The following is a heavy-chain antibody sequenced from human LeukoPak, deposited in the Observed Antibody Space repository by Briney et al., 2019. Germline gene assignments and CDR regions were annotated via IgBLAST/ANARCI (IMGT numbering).Heavy chain of an antibody. CDR3: ARVGVLLWFGESDYGMDV. J-gene: IGHJ6*04. V-gene: IGHV3-7*03. D-gene: IGHD3-10*01. Sequence: GGSLRLSCAASGFTFSSYWMSWVRQAPGKGLEWVANIKQDGSEKYYVDSVKGRFTISRDNAKNSLYLQMNSLRAEDTAVYYCARVGVLLWFGESDYGMDVWGEGTTVTVSS. CDR2: IKQDGSEK. CDR1: GFTFSSYW.